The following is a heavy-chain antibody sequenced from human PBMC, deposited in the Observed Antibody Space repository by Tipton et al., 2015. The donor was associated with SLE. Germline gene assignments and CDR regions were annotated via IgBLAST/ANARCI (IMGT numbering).Heavy chain of an antibody. J-gene: IGHJ4*02. D-gene: IGHD4-17*01. Sequence: SLRLSCAASGFTFSSYSMNWVRQAPGKGLEYVSAISSNGGSTYYADSVKGRFTISRDNSKNTLYLQMSSLRAEDTAVYYCVKESATVRPYWGQGTLVTVSS. CDR2: ISSNGGST. CDR1: GFTFSSYS. CDR3: VKESATVRPY. V-gene: IGHV3-64D*06.